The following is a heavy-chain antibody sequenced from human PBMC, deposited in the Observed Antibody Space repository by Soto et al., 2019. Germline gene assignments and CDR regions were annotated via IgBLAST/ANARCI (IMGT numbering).Heavy chain of an antibody. D-gene: IGHD6-19*01. CDR2: IDGDGSTT. J-gene: IGHJ4*02. Sequence: EVHLVESGGGLVQPGGSLRLSCAASGFTFSSYWIHWLRQSPGKGLVWVARIDGDGSTTRFADSVKGRFTISRDNAKNTVYLQMNSLRVDDTPVYHCASDGGAGTPFDSWGQGTLVTVSS. CDR1: GFTFSSYW. CDR3: ASDGGAGTPFDS. V-gene: IGHV3-74*01.